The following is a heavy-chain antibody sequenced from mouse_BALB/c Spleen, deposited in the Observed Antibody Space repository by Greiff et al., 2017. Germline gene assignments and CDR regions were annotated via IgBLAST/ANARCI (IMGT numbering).Heavy chain of an antibody. Sequence: LQESGAELARPGASVKLSCKASGYTFTSYWMQWVKQRPGQGLEWIGAIYPGDGDTRYTQKFKGKATLTADKSSSTAYMQLSSLASEDSAVYYCARHDGPRSYAMDYWGQGTSVTVSS. CDR1: GYTFTSYW. D-gene: IGHD2-3*01. CDR3: ARHDGPRSYAMDY. CDR2: IYPGDGDT. J-gene: IGHJ4*01. V-gene: IGHV1-87*01.